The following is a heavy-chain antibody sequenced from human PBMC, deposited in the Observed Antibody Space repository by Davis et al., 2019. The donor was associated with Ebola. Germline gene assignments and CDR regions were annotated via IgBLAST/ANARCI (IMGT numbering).Heavy chain of an antibody. J-gene: IGHJ4*02. Sequence: MPSETLSLTCTVSGASISSRSYYWGWIRQPPGKGLEWVGSFSYGDNTHYYNPSLRSRVTISVDTSRNQFSLKLSSATAADTAVYYCARDRGGYCSGGSCYSGGHYFDYWGQGTLVTVSS. D-gene: IGHD2-15*01. CDR3: ARDRGGYCSGGSCYSGGHYFDY. CDR2: FSYGDNTH. CDR1: GASISSRSYY. V-gene: IGHV4-39*02.